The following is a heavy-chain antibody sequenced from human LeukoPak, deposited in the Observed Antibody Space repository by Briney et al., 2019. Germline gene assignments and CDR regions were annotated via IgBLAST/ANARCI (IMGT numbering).Heavy chain of an antibody. CDR1: GYTFTGYY. CDR3: ARDYDILTGNWFDP. V-gene: IGHV1-2*02. J-gene: IGHJ5*02. CDR2: INPNSGGT. Sequence: ASVKVSCKASGYTFTGYYMHWVRQAPGQGLEWMGWINPNSGGTNYAQKFQGRVTMTRDTSISTAYVELSRLRSDDTAVYYCARDYDILTGNWFDPWGQGTLVTVSS. D-gene: IGHD3-9*01.